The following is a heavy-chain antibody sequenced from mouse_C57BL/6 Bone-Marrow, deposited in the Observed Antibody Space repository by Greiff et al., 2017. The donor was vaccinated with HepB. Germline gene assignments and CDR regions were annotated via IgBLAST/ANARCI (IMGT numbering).Heavy chain of an antibody. J-gene: IGHJ4*01. CDR3: ARDIEGAMDD. CDR1: GYSITSGYY. V-gene: IGHV3-6*01. CDR2: ISYDGSN. Sequence: EVQLVESGPGLVKPSQSLSLTCSVTGYSITSGYYWNWIRQFPGNQLEWMGYISYDGSNNYNPSLKNRISITRDTSKNQFYLKLNSVTTEDTATYYCARDIEGAMDDWGQGTSVTVSS. D-gene: IGHD3-3*01.